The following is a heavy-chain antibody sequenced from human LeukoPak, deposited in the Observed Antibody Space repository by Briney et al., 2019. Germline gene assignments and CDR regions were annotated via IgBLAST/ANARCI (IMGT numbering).Heavy chain of an antibody. D-gene: IGHD6-19*01. J-gene: IGHJ4*02. CDR1: GYTFTSYD. Sequence: GASVKVSCKASGYTFTSYDINWVRQATGQGLEWMGWMNPNSGNTGYAQKFQGRVTMTRDTSISTAYMELSRLRSDDTAVYYCARGVGAGTSYYFDYWGQGTLVTVSS. CDR2: MNPNSGNT. V-gene: IGHV1-8*01. CDR3: ARGVGAGTSYYFDY.